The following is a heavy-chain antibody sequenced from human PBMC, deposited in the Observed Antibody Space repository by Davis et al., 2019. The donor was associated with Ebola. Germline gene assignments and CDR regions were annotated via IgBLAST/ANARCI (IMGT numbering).Heavy chain of an antibody. J-gene: IGHJ4*02. CDR2: IIPIFGTP. V-gene: IGHV1-69*13. Sequence: AASVQVSCKASGGTFSSYAISWVRQAPGQGLEWMGGIIPIFGTPNYAQKFQGRVTITADESTSTAYMELSSLRSEDTAVYYCARGSGWHYFDYWGQGTLVTVSS. CDR1: GGTFSSYA. CDR3: ARGSGWHYFDY. D-gene: IGHD6-19*01.